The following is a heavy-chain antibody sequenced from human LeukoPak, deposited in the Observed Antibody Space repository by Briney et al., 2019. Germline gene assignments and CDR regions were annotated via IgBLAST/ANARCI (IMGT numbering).Heavy chain of an antibody. D-gene: IGHD2-15*01. J-gene: IGHJ4*02. CDR1: GFTFSDYY. CDR3: ASIYCSGGSCYPAPFDY. Sequence: GGSLRLSCAASGFTFSDYYMSWIRQAPGKGLEWVSYISSSGSTIYYADSVKGRFTISRDNAKNSLYLQMNSLRAEDTAVYYCASIYCSGGSCYPAPFDYWGQGTLVTVSS. CDR2: ISSSGSTI. V-gene: IGHV3-11*04.